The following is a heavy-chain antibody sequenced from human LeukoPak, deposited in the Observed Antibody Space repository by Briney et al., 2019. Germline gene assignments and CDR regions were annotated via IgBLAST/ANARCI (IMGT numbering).Heavy chain of an antibody. CDR1: GGSFSGYY. Sequence: PSETLSLTCAVYGGSFSGYYWSWIRQPPGKGLEWIGEINHSGSTNYNPSLKSRVTISVDTSKNQFSLKLSSVTAADTAVYYCARGAGYCSGGSRYYWPYDYWGQGTLVTVSS. J-gene: IGHJ4*02. CDR3: ARGAGYCSGGSRYYWPYDY. V-gene: IGHV4-34*01. CDR2: INHSGST. D-gene: IGHD2-15*01.